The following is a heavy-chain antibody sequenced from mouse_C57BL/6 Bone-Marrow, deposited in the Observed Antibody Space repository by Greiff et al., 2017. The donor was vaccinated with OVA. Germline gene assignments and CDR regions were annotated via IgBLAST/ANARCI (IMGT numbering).Heavy chain of an antibody. J-gene: IGHJ4*01. CDR2: INPSSGYT. D-gene: IGHD2-12*01. Sequence: VQGVESGADLARPGASVKMSCKASGYTFTSYTMHWVKQRPGQGLEWIGYINPSSGYTKYNQKFKDKATLTADKSSSTAYMQLSSLTSEDSAVYYCARSLYRAMDYWGQGTSVTVSS. CDR1: GYTFTSYT. CDR3: ARSLYRAMDY. V-gene: IGHV1-4*01.